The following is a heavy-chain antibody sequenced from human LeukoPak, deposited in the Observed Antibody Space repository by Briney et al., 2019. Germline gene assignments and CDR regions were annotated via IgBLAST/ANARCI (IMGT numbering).Heavy chain of an antibody. CDR2: IYHSGST. CDR1: GYSISSGYY. CDR3: ARVKDYYHYMDV. Sequence: SETLSLTCTVSGYSISSGYYWGWIRQPPGKGLEWIGSIYHSGSTYYNPSLKSRVTISVDTSKNQFSLKLSSVTAADTAVYYCARVKDYYHYMDVWGKGTTVTVS. J-gene: IGHJ6*03. V-gene: IGHV4-38-2*02.